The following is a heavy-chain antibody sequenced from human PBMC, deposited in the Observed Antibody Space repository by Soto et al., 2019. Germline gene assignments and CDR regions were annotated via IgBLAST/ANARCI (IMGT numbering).Heavy chain of an antibody. V-gene: IGHV2-26*01. CDR2: IFSNDEK. CDR1: GFSLSNARMG. CDR3: ARRGKHSGYYHNDAFDI. Sequence: VSGPTLVNPTETLTLTCTVSGFSLSNARMGVSWIRQPPGKALEWLAHIFSNDEKSYSTSLKSRLTISKDTSKSQVVLTMTNMDPVDTATYYCARRGKHSGYYHNDAFDIWGQGTMVTVSS. J-gene: IGHJ3*02. D-gene: IGHD3-22*01.